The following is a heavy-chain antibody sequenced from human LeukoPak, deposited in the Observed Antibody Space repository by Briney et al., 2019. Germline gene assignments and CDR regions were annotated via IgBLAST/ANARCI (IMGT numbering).Heavy chain of an antibody. J-gene: IGHJ4*02. CDR3: ARAYYYDSSGYFDY. CDR2: IYYSGST. CDR1: GGSISSYY. D-gene: IGHD3-22*01. V-gene: IGHV4-59*12. Sequence: SETLSLTCAVSGGSISSYYWSWIRQPPGKGLEWIGYIYYSGSTNYNPSLKSRVTISVDTSKNQFSLKLSSVTAADTAVYYCARAYYYDSSGYFDYWGQGTLVTVSS.